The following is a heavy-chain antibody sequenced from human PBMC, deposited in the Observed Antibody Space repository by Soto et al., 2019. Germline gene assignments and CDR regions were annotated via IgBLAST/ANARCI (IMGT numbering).Heavy chain of an antibody. D-gene: IGHD4-4*01. J-gene: IGHJ4*02. Sequence: ASVKVSCKASGYTFSTYYMHWVRQAPGQGYEWMGIVNPSGGSTTYAQKFQGRVTMTRDTSTTTVYMELSSLKSEDTAVYYCARYDYNGYYFDYWGQGTLVTVSS. V-gene: IGHV1-46*01. CDR1: GYTFSTYY. CDR3: ARYDYNGYYFDY. CDR2: VNPSGGST.